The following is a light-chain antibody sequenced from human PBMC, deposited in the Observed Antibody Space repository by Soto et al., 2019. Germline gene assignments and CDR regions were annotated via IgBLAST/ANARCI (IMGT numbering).Light chain of an antibody. CDR3: QQYDTYSRT. CDR2: DAS. CDR1: QSFSGT. Sequence: DIQMTQSPSTLSSSLGDRVTITSRAIQSFSGTLAWYQQKPGKDPKLLIFDASSLERGVPSRFSGSGSGTEFTLTISSLQPDDFATYYCQQYDTYSRTFGQGTKVDI. J-gene: IGKJ1*01. V-gene: IGKV1-5*01.